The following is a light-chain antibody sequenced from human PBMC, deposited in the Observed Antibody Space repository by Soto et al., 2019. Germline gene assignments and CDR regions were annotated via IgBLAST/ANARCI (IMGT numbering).Light chain of an antibody. J-gene: IGLJ2*01. CDR2: SND. CDR1: SSNIGGNT. V-gene: IGLV1-44*01. Sequence: QSVLTQPPSASGTPGQKVTISCSGSSSNIGGNTVNWYQHLPGTAPKLLIYSNDRRPSGVPDRFSGSKSGTSASLAISGLQSEDEADYSCAAWDDSLNGALFGGGTKLTVL. CDR3: AAWDDSLNGAL.